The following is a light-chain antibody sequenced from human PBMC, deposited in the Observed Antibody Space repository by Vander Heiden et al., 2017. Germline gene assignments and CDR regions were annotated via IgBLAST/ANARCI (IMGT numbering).Light chain of an antibody. CDR1: SSDVGGYNY. Sequence: HSALTQPASVSGSPGQSLTISCTGTSSDVGGYNYVSWYQQHPGKAPKLMIYNVNNRPSGVSNRFSGSKSGNTASLTISGLQAEDEADYYCSSYTSSSTYVCGTGTKVTVL. CDR3: SSYTSSSTYV. CDR2: NVN. V-gene: IGLV2-14*03. J-gene: IGLJ1*01.